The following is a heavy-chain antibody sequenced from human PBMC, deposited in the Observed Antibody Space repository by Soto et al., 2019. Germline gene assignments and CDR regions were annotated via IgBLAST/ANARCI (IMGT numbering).Heavy chain of an antibody. CDR3: ARGVSAGKGSTSDV. V-gene: IGHV3-23*01. CDR1: GFTFSSFA. J-gene: IGHJ4*02. D-gene: IGHD6-13*01. CDR2: ISGSGGST. Sequence: GGSLRLSCAASGFTFSSFAMSWVRQAPGKGLDWVSAISGSGGSTYSADSVKGRFTISRDNSKNTLYLQMSSLRAEDKAVYYCARGVSAGKGSTSDVWGQGALVTV.